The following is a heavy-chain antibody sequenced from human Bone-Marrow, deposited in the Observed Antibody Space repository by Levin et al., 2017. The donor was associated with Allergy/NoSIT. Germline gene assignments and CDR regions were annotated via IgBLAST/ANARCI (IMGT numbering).Heavy chain of an antibody. D-gene: IGHD6-19*01. Sequence: PGGSLRLSCAASGFTFSNYAMSWVRQAPGKGLEWVSAISDTGANTYYADSVRGRFTISRDNSKNTLYLQMSGLRAEDTAVYYCAKDYGQWREGVYFFDYWGQGTLVTVSS. V-gene: IGHV3-23*01. CDR1: GFTFSNYA. J-gene: IGHJ4*02. CDR2: ISDTGANT. CDR3: AKDYGQWREGVYFFDY.